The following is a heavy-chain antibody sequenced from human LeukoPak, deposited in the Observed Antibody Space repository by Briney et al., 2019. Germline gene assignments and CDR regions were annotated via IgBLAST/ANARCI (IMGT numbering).Heavy chain of an antibody. Sequence: QPGRSLRLSCAASGSTFDDYAMHWVRQAPGKGLEWVSGISWNSGSIGYADSVKGRFTISRDNAKNSLYLQMNSLRAEDTALYYCAKDSSGFPLNFDYWGQGTLVTVSS. CDR2: ISWNSGSI. CDR3: AKDSSGFPLNFDY. D-gene: IGHD3-22*01. CDR1: GSTFDDYA. J-gene: IGHJ4*02. V-gene: IGHV3-9*01.